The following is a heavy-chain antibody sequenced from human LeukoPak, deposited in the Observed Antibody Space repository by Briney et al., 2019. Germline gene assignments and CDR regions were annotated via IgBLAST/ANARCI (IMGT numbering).Heavy chain of an antibody. J-gene: IGHJ4*02. Sequence: GGSLRLSCAASGFTFSSYGMHWVRQAPGKGLEWVAVISYDGSNKYYADSVKGRFTISRDNSKNTLSLQMNGLRVEDTAVYYCAKEHRGVGAVTLYDYFYFWGQGTLVTGSS. CDR2: ISYDGSNK. D-gene: IGHD3-10*01. V-gene: IGHV3-30*18. CDR3: AKEHRGVGAVTLYDYFYF. CDR1: GFTFSSYG.